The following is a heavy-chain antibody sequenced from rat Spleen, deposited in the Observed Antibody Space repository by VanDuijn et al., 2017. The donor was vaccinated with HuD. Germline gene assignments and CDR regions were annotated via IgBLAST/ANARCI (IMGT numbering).Heavy chain of an antibody. Sequence: EVQLVESGGGLVLPGRSLKLSCAASRFTFNNYYMAWVRQAPTKGLEWVASISHSGGTTYYRDSVKGRFTISRDNARNTLYLQMDSLRSEDTATYYCTTEPGYNSYFDYWGQGVLVTVSS. J-gene: IGHJ2*01. D-gene: IGHD1-4*01. CDR1: RFTFNNYY. CDR2: ISHSGGTT. V-gene: IGHV5-27*01. CDR3: TTEPGYNSYFDY.